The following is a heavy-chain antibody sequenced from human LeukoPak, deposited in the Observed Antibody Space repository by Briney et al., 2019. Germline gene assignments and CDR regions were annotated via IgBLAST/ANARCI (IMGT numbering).Heavy chain of an antibody. CDR3: ARGTVLRYFDWLSPNDY. J-gene: IGHJ4*02. Sequence: GGSLRLSCAASGFTFSSYSMNWVRQAPGKGPEWVSYISSSSSTIYYADSVKGRFTISRDNAKNSLYLQMNSLRAEDTAVYYCARGTVLRYFDWLSPNDYWGQGTLVTVSS. CDR2: ISSSSSTI. D-gene: IGHD3-9*01. V-gene: IGHV3-48*01. CDR1: GFTFSSYS.